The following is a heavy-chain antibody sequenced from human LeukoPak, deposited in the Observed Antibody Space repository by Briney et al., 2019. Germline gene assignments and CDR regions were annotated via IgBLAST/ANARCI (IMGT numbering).Heavy chain of an antibody. CDR1: GGSIINYY. Sequence: PSETLSLTCTVSGGSIINYYWSWVRQPPGKGLEWIGFIYHSGRTNYNPSLKSRVTISVDTSRNQFSLNLSSVTAADTAVYYCARDSWSGYVDYWGQGTLVTVSS. CDR3: ARDSWSGYVDY. V-gene: IGHV4-59*13. CDR2: IYHSGRT. J-gene: IGHJ4*02. D-gene: IGHD3-3*01.